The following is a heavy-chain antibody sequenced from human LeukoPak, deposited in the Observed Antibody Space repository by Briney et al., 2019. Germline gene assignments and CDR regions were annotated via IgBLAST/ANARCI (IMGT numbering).Heavy chain of an antibody. CDR1: GFTVSSNY. Sequence: PGGSLRLPCAASGFTVSSNYMSWVRQAPGKGLEWVSVIYSGGSTYYADSVKGRFTISRDNSKNTLYLQMNSLRAEDTAVYYCASAYRLKEDLFDYWGQETLVTVSS. CDR3: ASAYRLKEDLFDY. CDR2: IYSGGST. J-gene: IGHJ4*02. D-gene: IGHD3-16*01. V-gene: IGHV3-53*01.